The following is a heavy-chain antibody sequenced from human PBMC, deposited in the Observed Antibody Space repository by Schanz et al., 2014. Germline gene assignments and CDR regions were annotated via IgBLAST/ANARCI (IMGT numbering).Heavy chain of an antibody. D-gene: IGHD2-15*01. V-gene: IGHV3-23*04. J-gene: IGHJ4*02. CDR3: ANVREWWPYYFDY. CDR1: GFTFTTNA. CDR2: ISGNGGST. Sequence: EVQLVESGGGLVQPGGSLRLSCAASGFTFTTNAMSWVRQPPGKGLEWVSAISGNGGSTYFADSVKGRFTISRDNSDNTLFLQMNSLRAEDTAVYYCANVREWWPYYFDYWGQGTLVTVSS.